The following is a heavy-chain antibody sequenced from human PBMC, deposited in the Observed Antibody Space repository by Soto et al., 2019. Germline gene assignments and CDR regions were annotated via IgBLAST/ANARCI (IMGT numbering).Heavy chain of an antibody. Sequence: SETLSLTCIVSGSSISPYYWTWIRQPPGKGLEWLGNIYYSGTTNYNPSLKSRVTMSVDMSKNHCSLKLSSVTAADTAVYFCARVGGYYGDYPNFDYWGQGALVTVSS. CDR2: IYYSGTT. D-gene: IGHD4-17*01. V-gene: IGHV4-59*01. CDR3: ARVGGYYGDYPNFDY. CDR1: GSSISPYY. J-gene: IGHJ4*02.